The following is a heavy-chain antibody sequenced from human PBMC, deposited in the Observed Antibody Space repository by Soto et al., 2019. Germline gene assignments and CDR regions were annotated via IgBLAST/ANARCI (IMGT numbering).Heavy chain of an antibody. CDR2: INAGNGNT. CDR3: ARPRGIPTDNYYDSSGYYHYYYYGMDV. D-gene: IGHD3-22*01. J-gene: IGHJ6*02. V-gene: IGHV1-3*01. Sequence: ASVKVSCKASGYTFTNYAMHWVRQAPGQRLEWMGWINAGNGNTNYAQKFQGRVTMTTDTSTSTAYMELRSLRSDDTAVYHCARPRGIPTDNYYDSSGYYHYYYYGMDVWGQGTTVTVSS. CDR1: GYTFTNYA.